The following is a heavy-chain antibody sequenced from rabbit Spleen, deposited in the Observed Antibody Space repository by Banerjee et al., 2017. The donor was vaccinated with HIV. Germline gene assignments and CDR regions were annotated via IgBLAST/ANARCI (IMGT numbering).Heavy chain of an antibody. D-gene: IGHD8-1*01. CDR3: ARDTGTSFSTYGMDL. J-gene: IGHJ6*01. CDR1: GFDFSAYTF. CDR2: IDTGGRDFT. Sequence: QEQLVESGGDLVQPGASLTLTCTASGFDFSAYTFMCWVRQAPGKGLEWIACIDTGGRDFTYYATWAKGRFTISKTSSTTVTLQMTSLTVADTATYFCARDTGTSFSTYGMDLWGQGTLVPVS. V-gene: IGHV1S45*01.